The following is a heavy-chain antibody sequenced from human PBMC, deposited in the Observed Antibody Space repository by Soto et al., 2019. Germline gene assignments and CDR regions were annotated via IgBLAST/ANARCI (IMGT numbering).Heavy chain of an antibody. CDR2: TYYRSKWYT. D-gene: IGHD3-10*01. J-gene: IGHJ4*02. V-gene: IGHV6-1*01. CDR3: ARAGGSGSYDS. CDR1: GGSVSSNSAA. Sequence: PSQTLSITCAISGGSVSSNSAAWSWIRQSPSRGLEWLGRTYYRSKWYTEYAVSVKSRMTINSDTSKNQFSLHLSSVSPEDTAVYYCARAGGSGSYDSRGQGTLLTVSS.